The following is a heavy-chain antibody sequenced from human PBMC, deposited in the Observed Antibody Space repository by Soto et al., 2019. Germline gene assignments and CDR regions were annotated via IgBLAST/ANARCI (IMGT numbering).Heavy chain of an antibody. D-gene: IGHD3-3*01. J-gene: IGHJ6*02. V-gene: IGHV3-9*01. CDR3: AKGAFTIFGVGAYYGMDV. CDR2: ISWNSGSI. Sequence: LRLSCAASGFTFDDYAMHWVRQAPGKGLEWVSGISWNSGSIGYADSVKGRFTISRDNAKNSLYLQMNSLRAEDTALYYCAKGAFTIFGVGAYYGMDVWGQGTTVTVSS. CDR1: GFTFDDYA.